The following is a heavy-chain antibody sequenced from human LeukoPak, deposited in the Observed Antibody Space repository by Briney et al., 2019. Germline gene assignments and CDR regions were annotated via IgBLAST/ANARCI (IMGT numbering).Heavy chain of an antibody. V-gene: IGHV3-7*01. CDR2: IKQDGSEK. D-gene: IGHD6-19*01. CDR3: ARDHSSGWLGLYYFDY. Sequence: PGGSLRLSCAASGFTFSSYWMSWVRQAPGKGLEWVANIKQDGSEKYYVDSVKGRFTISRDNAKNSLYLQMNNLRAEDTAVYYCARDHSSGWLGLYYFDYWGQGTLVTVSS. CDR1: GFTFSSYW. J-gene: IGHJ4*02.